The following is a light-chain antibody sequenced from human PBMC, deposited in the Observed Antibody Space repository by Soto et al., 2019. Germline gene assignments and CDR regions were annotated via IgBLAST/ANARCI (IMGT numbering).Light chain of an antibody. Sequence: DIVMTQSPLSLHVTPGEPASISCRSSQSLLHSNGYNYLDWYLQKPGQSPQLLIYLGSNRASGVPERVSGSGSGTDFTLKISRVEAEDVGVYYCMQALQTPRTFGQGTKVEIK. CDR3: MQALQTPRT. J-gene: IGKJ1*01. CDR1: QSLLHSNGYNY. CDR2: LGS. V-gene: IGKV2-28*01.